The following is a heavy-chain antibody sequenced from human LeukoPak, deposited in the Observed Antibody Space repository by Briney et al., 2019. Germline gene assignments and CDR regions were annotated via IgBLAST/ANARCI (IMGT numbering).Heavy chain of an antibody. Sequence: SETLSLTCAVYGGSFSGYYWSWIRQPPGKGLEWIGEINHSGSTNYNPSLKSRVTISVDTSKNQFSLKLSSVTAADTAVYYCARHYFGGGSCYFDYWGQGTLVTVSS. J-gene: IGHJ4*02. CDR2: INHSGST. CDR3: ARHYFGGGSCYFDY. V-gene: IGHV4-34*01. D-gene: IGHD2-15*01. CDR1: GGSFSGYY.